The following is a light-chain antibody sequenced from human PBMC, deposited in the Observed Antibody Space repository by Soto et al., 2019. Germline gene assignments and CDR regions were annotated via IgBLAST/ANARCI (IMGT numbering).Light chain of an antibody. CDR1: QSISSNY. V-gene: IGKV3-20*01. CDR3: DQYGSSPFT. J-gene: IGKJ3*01. CDR2: GSS. Sequence: EIVLTQSPGTLSLSPGERATRSCWASQSISSNYVDWYQQTPGQAPRLLISGSSIRATGIPKRFSGRSSGTNFTLTISSLEPEDFAVFDCDQYGSSPFTFGTGTKVDFK.